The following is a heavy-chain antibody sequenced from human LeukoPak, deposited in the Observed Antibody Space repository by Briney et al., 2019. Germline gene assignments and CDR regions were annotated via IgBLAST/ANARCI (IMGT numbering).Heavy chain of an antibody. CDR1: GGSISSYY. J-gene: IGHJ4*02. CDR3: ARLGIGVVPSAMLGDYYFDY. D-gene: IGHD2-2*01. V-gene: IGHV4-59*08. CDR2: IYYSGST. Sequence: PSETLSLTCTVSGGSISSYYWSWIRRPPRKGLEWIGYIYYSGSTKYNPSLKSRVTISVDTSKSQFSLKLTSVTAADTAVYYCARLGIGVVPSAMLGDYYFDYWGQGTLVTVSS.